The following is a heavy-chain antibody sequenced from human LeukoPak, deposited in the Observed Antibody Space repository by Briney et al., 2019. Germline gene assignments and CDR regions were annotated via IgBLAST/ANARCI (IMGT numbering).Heavy chain of an antibody. V-gene: IGHV3-23*01. CDR3: AKENGDYVNWFDP. J-gene: IGHJ5*02. CDR1: GFTFSTYG. D-gene: IGHD4-17*01. Sequence: PGGSLRLSCAASGFTFSTYGMTSVRQAPGKGLEWVSGISGSGVSTYYADSVKGRFTISRDNSKNTLYLQMNSLRAEDTAVYYCAKENGDYVNWFDPWGQGTLVTVSS. CDR2: ISGSGVST.